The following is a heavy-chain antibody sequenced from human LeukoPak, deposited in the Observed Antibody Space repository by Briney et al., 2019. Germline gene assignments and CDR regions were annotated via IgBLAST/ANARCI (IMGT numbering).Heavy chain of an antibody. J-gene: IGHJ3*02. CDR1: AYTFTSYD. V-gene: IGHV1-8*03. CDR3: ARIPAGDAFDI. Sequence: ASVKVSCKASAYTFTSYDINWVRQSTGQGLEWMGWMNPNSGNTGYAQKFQGSVTITRNTSISTAYMELSSLRSEDTAVYYCARIPAGDAFDIWGQGTMVTVSS. CDR2: MNPNSGNT.